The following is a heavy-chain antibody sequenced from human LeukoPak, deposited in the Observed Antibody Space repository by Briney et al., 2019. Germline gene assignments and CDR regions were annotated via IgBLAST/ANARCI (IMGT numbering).Heavy chain of an antibody. CDR2: ISNNEDNT. Sequence: GGSLRLSCAASGFTFSIYAMSWVRQAPGKGLVWVSAISNNEDNTYYADSVKGRFTISRDNSKNMLYLQMNSLRAEDTAVYYCAKPRRYSHDAFDIWGQGTMVTVSS. D-gene: IGHD5-18*01. CDR3: AKPRRYSHDAFDI. V-gene: IGHV3-23*01. J-gene: IGHJ3*02. CDR1: GFTFSIYA.